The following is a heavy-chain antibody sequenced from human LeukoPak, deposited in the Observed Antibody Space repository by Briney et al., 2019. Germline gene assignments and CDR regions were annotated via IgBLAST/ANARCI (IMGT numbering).Heavy chain of an antibody. CDR2: ISSSSSYI. D-gene: IGHD3-3*01. CDR3: ARDHDYWSVTDY. Sequence: GGSLRLSCAASGFTFSSNNMNWVRQAPGKGLEWVSSISSSSSYIYYADSVKGRFTISRDNAKNSLYLQMNSLRAEDTAVYYCARDHDYWSVTDYWGQGTLVTVSS. CDR1: GFTFSSNN. V-gene: IGHV3-21*01. J-gene: IGHJ4*02.